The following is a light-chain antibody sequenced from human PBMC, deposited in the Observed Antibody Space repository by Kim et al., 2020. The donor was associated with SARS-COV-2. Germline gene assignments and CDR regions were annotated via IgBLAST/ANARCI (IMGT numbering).Light chain of an antibody. CDR1: SSNIGSNT. CDR3: AAWDDSLFGWV. CDR2: SNN. Sequence: QSVLTQPPSASETPGHRVTIFCSGSSSNIGSNTVHWYQQHPGTAPKLLIYSNNQRPSGVPDRFSGSKSDTSASLAISGLQSEDEADYHCAAWDDSLFGWVFGGGTQLTVL. J-gene: IGLJ3*02. V-gene: IGLV1-44*01.